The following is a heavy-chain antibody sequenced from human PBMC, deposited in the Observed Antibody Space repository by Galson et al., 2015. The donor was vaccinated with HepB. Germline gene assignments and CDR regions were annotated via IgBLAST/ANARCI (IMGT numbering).Heavy chain of an antibody. D-gene: IGHD2-21*02. CDR2: VSGSGDYT. V-gene: IGHV3-23*01. Sequence: SLRLSCAASGFTFRFYAMSWVRQAPGKGLEWVSVVSGSGDYTQYADSVKGRFTISRVNSRNTLYLQMNSLTAEDTAVYYCAKDYGGDPFDYWGQGTLVTVSS. CDR3: AKDYGGDPFDY. CDR1: GFTFRFYA. J-gene: IGHJ4*02.